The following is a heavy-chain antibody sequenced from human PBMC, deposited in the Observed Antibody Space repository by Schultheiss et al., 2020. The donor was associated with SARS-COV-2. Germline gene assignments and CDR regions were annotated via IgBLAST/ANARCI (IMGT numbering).Heavy chain of an antibody. CDR2: ISGSGGST. CDR1: GFTFSSYW. Sequence: GGSLRLSCEASGFTFSSYWMSWVRQAPAKGLEWVSAISGSGGSTYYADSVKGRFTISRDNSKNTLYLQMNSLRAEDTAVYYCAKVPTRHGSYYYFDYWGQGTLVTVSS. D-gene: IGHD1-26*01. V-gene: IGHV3-23*01. CDR3: AKVPTRHGSYYYFDY. J-gene: IGHJ4*02.